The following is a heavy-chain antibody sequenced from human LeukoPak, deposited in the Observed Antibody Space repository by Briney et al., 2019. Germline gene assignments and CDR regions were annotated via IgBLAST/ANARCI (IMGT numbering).Heavy chain of an antibody. D-gene: IGHD3-3*01. CDR1: GGSFNGYY. V-gene: IGHV4-34*01. CDR3: AREGGWGRRYYDFWSGYSGVWFDP. Sequence: SETLSLTCAVYGGSFNGYYWSWIRQPPGKGLEWIGEINHSGSTNYNPSLKSRVTISVDTSKNHFSLKLNSVTAADTAVYYCAREGGWGRRYYDFWSGYSGVWFDPWGQGTLVTVSS. J-gene: IGHJ5*02. CDR2: INHSGST.